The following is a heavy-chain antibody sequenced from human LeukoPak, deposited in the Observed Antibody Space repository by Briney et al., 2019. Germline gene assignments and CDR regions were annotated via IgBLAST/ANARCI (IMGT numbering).Heavy chain of an antibody. Sequence: ASVKVSCKASGYTFTSYDINWVRQATGQGLEWMGWMNPNSGNTGYAQKFQGRVTMTTDTSTSTAYMELRSLRSDDTAVYYCARAPDYGDYFYYYYGMDVWGQGTTVTVSS. CDR1: GYTFTSYD. CDR2: MNPNSGNT. J-gene: IGHJ6*02. D-gene: IGHD4-17*01. V-gene: IGHV1-8*01. CDR3: ARAPDYGDYFYYYYGMDV.